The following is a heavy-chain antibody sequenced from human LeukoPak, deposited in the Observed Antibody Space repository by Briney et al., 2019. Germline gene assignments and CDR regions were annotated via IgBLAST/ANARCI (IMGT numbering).Heavy chain of an antibody. CDR1: GFTFSDYY. Sequence: GGSLRLSCAASGFTFSDYYMSWIRQAPGKGLEWASYISSSGSTIYYAGSVKGRFTISRDNAKNSLYLQMNSLRAEDTAVYYCARAAEQQLDNWFDPWGQGTLVTVSS. D-gene: IGHD6-13*01. J-gene: IGHJ5*02. CDR2: ISSSGSTI. V-gene: IGHV3-11*01. CDR3: ARAAEQQLDNWFDP.